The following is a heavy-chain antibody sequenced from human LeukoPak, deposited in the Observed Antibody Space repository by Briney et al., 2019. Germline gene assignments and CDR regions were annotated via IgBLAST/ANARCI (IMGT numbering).Heavy chain of an antibody. J-gene: IGHJ4*02. D-gene: IGHD3-10*01. CDR3: ARDYISGDY. CDR2: ISGSGTNT. Sequence: PGGSLRLSCAAAGFTFSDYYMTWIRQAPGKGLEWISYISGSGTNTYHADSVKGRFTVSRDNAKNSLFLQMNSLRAEDTAVYYCARDYISGDYWGQGTLVTVSS. CDR1: GFTFSDYY. V-gene: IGHV3-11*01.